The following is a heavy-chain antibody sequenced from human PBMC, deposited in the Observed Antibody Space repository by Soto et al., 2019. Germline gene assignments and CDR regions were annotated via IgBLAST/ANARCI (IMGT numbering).Heavy chain of an antibody. J-gene: IGHJ6*02. D-gene: IGHD6-6*01. Sequence: PEGDLRLSWGASGCTFSKGWLSWGRQGRGKGLEWLGRIKSRSENETTDYASPARGRFILAGDDSKNMLYLQLHSLKAEATGVYYCTTDFAARRSPYYYYGLAVSAQGTTVPVSS. CDR3: TTDFAARRSPYYYYGLAV. CDR1: GCTFSKGW. CDR2: IKSRSENETT. V-gene: IGHV3-15*01.